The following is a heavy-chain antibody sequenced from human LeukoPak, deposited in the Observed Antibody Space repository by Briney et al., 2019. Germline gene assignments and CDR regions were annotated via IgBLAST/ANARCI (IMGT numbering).Heavy chain of an antibody. D-gene: IGHD3-22*01. J-gene: IGHJ6*03. V-gene: IGHV4-34*01. CDR2: MNPSGST. CDR3: ARGRQDVTMIVVVMTAVSYYLDV. Sequence: SETLSLTCAVYGGSFSGYYWTWIRQTPEKGLEWIGEMNPSGSTNYNPSLKSRVTVSVDTSKNQFSLELSSVTAADTAVYYCARGRQDVTMIVVVMTAVSYYLDVWGKGTTVTVS. CDR1: GGSFSGYY.